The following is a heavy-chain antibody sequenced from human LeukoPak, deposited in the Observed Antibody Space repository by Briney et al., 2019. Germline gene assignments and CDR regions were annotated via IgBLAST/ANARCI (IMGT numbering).Heavy chain of an antibody. CDR2: IRYDGSNK. CDR1: GFTFSSYG. Sequence: PEGSLRLSCAASGFTFSSYGMHWVRQAPGKGLEWLAFIRYDGSNKYYADSVKGRFTIPRDNSKSTLYLQMNSLRAEDTAVYYCGGYYFDYWGQGTLVTVSS. V-gene: IGHV3-30*02. J-gene: IGHJ4*02. CDR3: GGYYFDY.